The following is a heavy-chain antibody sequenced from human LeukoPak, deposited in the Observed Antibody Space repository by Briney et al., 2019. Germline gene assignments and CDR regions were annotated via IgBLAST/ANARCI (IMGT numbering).Heavy chain of an antibody. CDR1: GGSISSYY. J-gene: IGHJ2*01. V-gene: IGHV4-4*09. CDR2: IYTSGST. D-gene: IGHD6-25*01. CDR3: ARRPRLLAYFDL. Sequence: SETLSLTCTVSGGSISSYYWSWIRQPPGKGLEWIGYIYTSGSTNYNPSLKSRVTISVDTSKNQFSLKLSSVTAAHTAVYYCARRPRLLAYFDLWGRGTLVTVSS.